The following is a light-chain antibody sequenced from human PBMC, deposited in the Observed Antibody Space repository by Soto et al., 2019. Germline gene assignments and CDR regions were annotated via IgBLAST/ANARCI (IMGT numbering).Light chain of an antibody. CDR2: AAS. V-gene: IGKV1-39*01. J-gene: IGKJ5*01. Sequence: DIQMTQSPSSLAASAGDRGTITCRASQSISSYLNWYQQKPGKAPKLLIYAASSLQSGVPSRLSGSGSGTDFTLTISSLQPEDGATYYCQQKYSTTITFGQGTRGEI. CDR1: QSISSY. CDR3: QQKYSTTIT.